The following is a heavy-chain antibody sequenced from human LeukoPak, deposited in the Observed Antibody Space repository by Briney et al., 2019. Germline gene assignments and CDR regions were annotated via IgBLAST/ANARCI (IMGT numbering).Heavy chain of an antibody. J-gene: IGHJ4*02. Sequence: EPGGALILSCAASGFTFSSYAISSVRQAPGKGLEWVSAISGSGGSTYYADSVKGRFTISRDNSKNTLYLQMNSLRAEDTAVYYCAKDPVNWFGELLFDYWGQGTLVTVSS. CDR3: AKDPVNWFGELLFDY. CDR2: ISGSGGST. D-gene: IGHD3-10*01. V-gene: IGHV3-23*01. CDR1: GFTFSSYA.